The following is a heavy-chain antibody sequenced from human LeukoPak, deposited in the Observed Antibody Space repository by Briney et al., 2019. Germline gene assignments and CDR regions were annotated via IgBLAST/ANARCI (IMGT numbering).Heavy chain of an antibody. Sequence: SVKVSCKASGGTFSSYAISWVRQAPGQGLEWMGGIIPIFGTANYAQKFQGRVTITADESTSTAYMELISLRSEDTAVYYCARDPCGGGDCYSVPEYFQHWGQGTLVTVSS. J-gene: IGHJ1*01. D-gene: IGHD2-21*01. CDR2: IIPIFGTA. CDR3: ARDPCGGGDCYSVPEYFQH. V-gene: IGHV1-69*01. CDR1: GGTFSSYA.